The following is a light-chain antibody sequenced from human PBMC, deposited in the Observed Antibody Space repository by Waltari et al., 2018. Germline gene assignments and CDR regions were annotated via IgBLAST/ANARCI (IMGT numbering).Light chain of an antibody. Sequence: LHSSNFKIPLSCYLQKPGQPPKLLIYWESTRESGVPDRFSDSGSGTDFTLTTSSLQAEAVAVYYCHEYYRTRGYTFGQGTKLEIK. J-gene: IGKJ2*01. CDR2: WES. V-gene: IGKV4-1*01. CDR1: LHSSNFKIP. CDR3: HEYYRTRGYT.